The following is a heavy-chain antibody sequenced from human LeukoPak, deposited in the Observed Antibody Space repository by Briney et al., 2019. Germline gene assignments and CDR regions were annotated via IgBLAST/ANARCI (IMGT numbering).Heavy chain of an antibody. Sequence: SETLSLTCTVSGGSISSSSYYWGWIRQPPGKGLEWIGSIYYSGSTYYNPSLKSRVTISVDTSKNQFSLKLSSVTAADTAVYYCASPYSSIDAFDIWGQGTMVTVSS. D-gene: IGHD6-13*01. CDR1: GGSISSSSYY. CDR3: ASPYSSIDAFDI. V-gene: IGHV4-39*07. CDR2: IYYSGST. J-gene: IGHJ3*02.